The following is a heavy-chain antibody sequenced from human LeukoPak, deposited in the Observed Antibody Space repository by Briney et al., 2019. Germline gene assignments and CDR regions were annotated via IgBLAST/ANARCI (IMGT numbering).Heavy chain of an antibody. J-gene: IGHJ4*02. Sequence: GGSLRLSCAASGFTFSSYGMHWVRQAPGKGLEWVAVIWYDGSNKYYADSVKGRFTISRDNSKNTLYLQMNSLRAEDTAVYYCARDVGGYDIYFDYWGQGTLVTVSP. D-gene: IGHD5-12*01. V-gene: IGHV3-33*01. CDR1: GFTFSSYG. CDR2: IWYDGSNK. CDR3: ARDVGGYDIYFDY.